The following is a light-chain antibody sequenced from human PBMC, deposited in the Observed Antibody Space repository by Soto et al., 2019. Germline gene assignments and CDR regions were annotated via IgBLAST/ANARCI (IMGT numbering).Light chain of an antibody. CDR2: DVS. CDR3: HSYQL. CDR1: SNDIGSYNY. V-gene: IGLV2-14*03. Sequence: QSVLTQPASLSGSPGQSITISCTGSSNDIGSYNYVSWYQQHPGKAHKLIIFDVSNRPSGVSNRFSGSRSGNTASLTISQLQTEDEADYFCHSYQLIGGGTKLTVL. J-gene: IGLJ2*01.